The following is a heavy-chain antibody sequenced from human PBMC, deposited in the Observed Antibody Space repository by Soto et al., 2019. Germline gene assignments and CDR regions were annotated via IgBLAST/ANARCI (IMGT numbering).Heavy chain of an antibody. CDR2: INPSSGAT. D-gene: IGHD4-4*01. V-gene: IGHV1-46*01. Sequence: QVQLVQSGAEVKKPGASVKVSCKASGYVFTNYYIHWVRQAPGQGLEWMGIINPSSGATTYPQKFQGRVPMTRDTSKTTVYMELSRLRSEDTAVYSCARDRGVTTGYFYDWGQGTLVTVSS. CDR3: ARDRGVTTGYFYD. CDR1: GYVFTNYY. J-gene: IGHJ4*02.